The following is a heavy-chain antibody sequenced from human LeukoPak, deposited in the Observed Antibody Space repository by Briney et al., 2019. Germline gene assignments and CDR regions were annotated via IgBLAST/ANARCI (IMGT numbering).Heavy chain of an antibody. CDR1: GYTFTSYY. Sequence: GASVKVSCKASGYTFTSYYMHWVRQAPGQGLEWMGWINPNSGGTNYAQKFQGRVTMTRDTSISTAYMELSRLRSDDTAVYYCARVIVVVAATSYNWFDPWGQGTLVTVSS. CDR2: INPNSGGT. J-gene: IGHJ5*02. V-gene: IGHV1-2*02. CDR3: ARVIVVVAATSYNWFDP. D-gene: IGHD2-15*01.